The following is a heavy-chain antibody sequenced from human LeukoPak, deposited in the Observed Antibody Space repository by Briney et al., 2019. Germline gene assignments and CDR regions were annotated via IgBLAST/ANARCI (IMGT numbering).Heavy chain of an antibody. CDR2: IWYDGSNK. CDR3: ARALVSGYFDY. Sequence: PGGPLRLSCAASGFTFSSYGMHWVRRAPGKGLEWVAVIWYDGSNKYYADSVKGRFTISRDNSKNTLYLQMNSLRAEDTAVYYCARALVSGYFDYWGQGTLVTVSS. V-gene: IGHV3-33*01. D-gene: IGHD6-13*01. CDR1: GFTFSSYG. J-gene: IGHJ4*02.